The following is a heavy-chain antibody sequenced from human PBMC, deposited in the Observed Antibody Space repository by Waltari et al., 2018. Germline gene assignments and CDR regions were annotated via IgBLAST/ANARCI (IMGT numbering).Heavy chain of an antibody. CDR3: ATTIFGVVATSAFDI. Sequence: QVQLVQSGAEVKKPGSSMKVSCKASGGTFSSYAISWVRQAPGQGLEWMGGIIPIFGTANYAQKFQGRVTITTDESTSTAYMELSSLRSEDTAVYYCATTIFGVVATSAFDIWGQGTMVTVSS. CDR2: IIPIFGTA. CDR1: GGTFSSYA. J-gene: IGHJ3*02. V-gene: IGHV1-69*05. D-gene: IGHD3-3*01.